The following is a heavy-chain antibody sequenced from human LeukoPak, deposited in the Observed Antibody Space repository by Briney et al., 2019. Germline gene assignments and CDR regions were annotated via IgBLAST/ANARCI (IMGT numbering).Heavy chain of an antibody. CDR2: IYPGGNA. Sequence: GGSLRLSCAASEFTVSSTYITWLRQAPGKGLEWVSVIYPGGNALYADSVKGRFTISRDISKNIVYLQINNLSVEDTAVYYCARDRRSGLAHSFAVWGERTVVTVSS. CDR1: EFTVSSTY. D-gene: IGHD3-3*01. CDR3: ARDRRSGLAHSFAV. J-gene: IGHJ3*01. V-gene: IGHV3-53*01.